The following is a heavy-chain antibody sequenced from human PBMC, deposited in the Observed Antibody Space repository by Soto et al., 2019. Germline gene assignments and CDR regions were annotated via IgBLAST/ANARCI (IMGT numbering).Heavy chain of an antibody. CDR3: AKDLYDFWSGSGFDY. CDR1: GFTFSSYG. D-gene: IGHD3-3*01. J-gene: IGHJ4*02. CDR2: ISYDGSNK. V-gene: IGHV3-30*18. Sequence: PGGSLRLSCAASGFTFSSYGMHWVRQAPGKGLEWVAVISYDGSNKYYADSVKGRFTISRDNSKNTLYLQMNSLRAEDTAVYYCAKDLYDFWSGSGFDYWGQGTLVTVSS.